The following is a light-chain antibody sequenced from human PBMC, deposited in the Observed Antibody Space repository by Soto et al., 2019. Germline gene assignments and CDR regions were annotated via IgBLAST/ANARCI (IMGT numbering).Light chain of an antibody. CDR2: DAS. Sequence: EIVLTQSPATLSLSPGERATLSCRASQSVSSYLEWYQQKPGQAPRLLIYDASNRATGIPARFSGSGSGTDITLTISSLEPEDFAVYYCQQQLNALSFGGGTKVEIK. CDR3: QQQLNALS. CDR1: QSVSSY. J-gene: IGKJ4*01. V-gene: IGKV3-11*01.